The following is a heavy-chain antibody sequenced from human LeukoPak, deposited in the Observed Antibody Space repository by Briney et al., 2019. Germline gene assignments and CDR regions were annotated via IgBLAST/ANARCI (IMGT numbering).Heavy chain of an antibody. CDR2: INPNNVGT. Sequence: GASVTVSCKASGYTSTGYYIHWVRQAPGQGLEWIGWINPNNVGTNYAQKFQDRVTMTRDTSISTAYMELSRLTSDDTAVYYCARDQNFHDSGGHYGIDCWGQGTRVTVSS. D-gene: IGHD3-22*01. CDR1: GYTSTGYY. J-gene: IGHJ4*02. CDR3: ARDQNFHDSGGHYGIDC. V-gene: IGHV1-2*02.